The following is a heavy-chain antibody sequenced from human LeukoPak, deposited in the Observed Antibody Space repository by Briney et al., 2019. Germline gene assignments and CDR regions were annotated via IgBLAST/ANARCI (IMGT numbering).Heavy chain of an antibody. CDR1: GYTFTSYY. Sequence: ASVKVSCKASGYTFTSYYMHWVRQAPGQGLEWMGIINPSGGSTSYAQKFQGRVTMTRDTSTSTVYMELSSLRSEDTAVYYCARAGWYTMVRGVSRWFDPWGQGTLVTVSS. D-gene: IGHD3-10*01. CDR2: INPSGGST. J-gene: IGHJ5*02. V-gene: IGHV1-46*01. CDR3: ARAGWYTMVRGVSRWFDP.